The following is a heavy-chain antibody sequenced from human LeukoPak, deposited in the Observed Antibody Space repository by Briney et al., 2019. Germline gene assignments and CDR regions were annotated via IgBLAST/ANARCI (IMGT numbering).Heavy chain of an antibody. CDR1: TGYY. V-gene: IGHV1-2*02. D-gene: IGHD6-13*01. Sequence: SVKVSCKASTGYYIHWVRQAPGQGLEYMGWIHPNSSASKSVPRFQGRVTMTRDTSINTDYVELSNLTSDDTAMYYCAREGRAGSSGWFGAFDIWGQGTMVIVSS. CDR2: IHPNSSAS. CDR3: AREGRAGSSGWFGAFDI. J-gene: IGHJ3*02.